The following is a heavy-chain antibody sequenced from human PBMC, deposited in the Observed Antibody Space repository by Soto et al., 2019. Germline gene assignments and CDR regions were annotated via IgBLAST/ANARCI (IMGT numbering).Heavy chain of an antibody. Sequence: ASVKVSCKASGGTFSSYAISWVRQAPGQGLEWMGGIIPIFGTANYAQKFQGRVTITADESTSTAYMELSSLRSEDTAVYYCASPYRIYGMDVWGQGTTVNGSS. J-gene: IGHJ6*02. CDR3: ASPYRIYGMDV. CDR1: GGTFSSYA. V-gene: IGHV1-69*13. D-gene: IGHD2-15*01. CDR2: IIPIFGTA.